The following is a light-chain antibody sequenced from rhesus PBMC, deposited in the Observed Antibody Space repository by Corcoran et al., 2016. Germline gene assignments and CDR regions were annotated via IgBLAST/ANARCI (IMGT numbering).Light chain of an antibody. CDR1: QSLSNY. V-gene: IGKV1S9*01. J-gene: IGKJ3*01. CDR2: RAS. CDR3: QQGYSYPFT. Sequence: DIQMTQSPSSLSASVGDRVTITCQASQSLSNYLNWYQQKPGKIPKLLIYRASSLQSGIPSRFSGSGSWTDFTLTISSLQPEDFATYYCQQGYSYPFTFGPGTKLDIK.